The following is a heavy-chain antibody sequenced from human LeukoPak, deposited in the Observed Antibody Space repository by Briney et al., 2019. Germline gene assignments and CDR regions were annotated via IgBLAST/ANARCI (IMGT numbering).Heavy chain of an antibody. J-gene: IGHJ4*02. CDR2: ISYDGSNK. V-gene: IGHV3-30*18. Sequence: GGSLRLSCAASGFTLSSYAMSWVRQAPGKGLEWVAVISYDGSNKYYADSVKGRFTISRDNSKNTLYLQMNSLRAEDTAVYYCAKGKKQWLGGDLDYWGQGTLVTVSS. CDR3: AKGKKQWLGGDLDY. D-gene: IGHD6-19*01. CDR1: GFTLSSYA.